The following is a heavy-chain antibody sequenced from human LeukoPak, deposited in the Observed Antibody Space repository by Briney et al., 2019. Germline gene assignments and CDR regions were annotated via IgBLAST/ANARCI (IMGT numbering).Heavy chain of an antibody. CDR2: INTNTGNP. V-gene: IGHV7-4-1*02. D-gene: IGHD6-19*01. Sequence: ASVKVSCKASGYTFTSSALNWVRQAPGQGLEWMGWINTNTGNPTYVQGFTGRFVFSLDTSVSTAYLHISSLEAEDTAIYYCATDLKKGDSGCFDYWGQGTLVTVSS. CDR1: GYTFTSSA. J-gene: IGHJ4*02. CDR3: ATDLKKGDSGCFDY.